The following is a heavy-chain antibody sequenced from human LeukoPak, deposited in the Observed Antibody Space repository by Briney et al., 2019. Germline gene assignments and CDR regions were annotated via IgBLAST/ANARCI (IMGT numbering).Heavy chain of an antibody. Sequence: GGPLRLSCAASGFTFSDYYMSWIRQAPGKGLEWVSYISSSGSSIYYADSVKGRFTISRDNAKNSLYLQMNSLRAEDTALYYCARRTPNYYFDYWGQGTLVTVSS. CDR1: GFTFSDYY. D-gene: IGHD1-1*01. CDR2: ISSSGSSI. V-gene: IGHV3-11*04. J-gene: IGHJ4*02. CDR3: ARRTPNYYFDY.